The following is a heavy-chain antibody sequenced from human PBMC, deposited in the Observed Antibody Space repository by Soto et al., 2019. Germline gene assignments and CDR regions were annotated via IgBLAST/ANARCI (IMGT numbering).Heavy chain of an antibody. D-gene: IGHD3-3*01. Sequence: EVQLVESGGVVVQPGGSLRLSCAASGFTFDDYTMHWVRQAPGKGLEWVSLISWDGGSTYYADSVKGRFTISRDNSKNSLYLQMNSLRTEDTALYYCAKDKGGYYTYWGQGTLVTVSS. CDR2: ISWDGGST. CDR3: AKDKGGYYTY. J-gene: IGHJ4*02. V-gene: IGHV3-43*01. CDR1: GFTFDDYT.